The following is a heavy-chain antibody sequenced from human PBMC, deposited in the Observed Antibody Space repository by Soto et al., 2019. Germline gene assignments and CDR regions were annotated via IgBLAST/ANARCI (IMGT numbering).Heavy chain of an antibody. CDR2: IYYSGST. J-gene: IGHJ6*02. D-gene: IGHD6-13*01. CDR1: GGSISSGDYY. CDR3: ARSIAAAADV. Sequence: SETLSLTCTVSGGSISSGDYYWSWIRQPPGKGLEWIGYIYYSGSTNYNPSLKSRVTISVDTSKNQFSLKLSSVTAADTAVYYCARSIAAAADVWGQGTTVTVSS. V-gene: IGHV4-61*08.